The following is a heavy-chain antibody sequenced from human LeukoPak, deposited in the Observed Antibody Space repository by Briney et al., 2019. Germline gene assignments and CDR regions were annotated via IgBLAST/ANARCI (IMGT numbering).Heavy chain of an antibody. J-gene: IGHJ3*02. V-gene: IGHV4-59*01. Sequence: PSETLSLTRTVSGGSISSYYWSWIRQPPGKGLEWIGYIYYSGSTNYNPSLKSRDTISVDTSKNQFSLKLSSVTAADTAVYYCARDLDSGYYRDAFDIWGQGTMVTVSS. CDR1: GGSISSYY. CDR2: IYYSGST. CDR3: ARDLDSGYYRDAFDI. D-gene: IGHD3-22*01.